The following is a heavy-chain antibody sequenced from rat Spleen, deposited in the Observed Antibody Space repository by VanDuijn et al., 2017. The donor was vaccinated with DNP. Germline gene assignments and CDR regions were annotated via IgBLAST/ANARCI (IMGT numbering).Heavy chain of an antibody. V-gene: IGHV5-19*01. CDR1: GFTFSNYG. Sequence: EVQLVESGGGLVQPGRSLKLSCAASGFTFSNYGFHWIRQAPTKGLDWVATISNTGDSTYYRDSVRGRFTISRDNGESSLYLQMNSLWSEDTATYYCTKAGGFSPWYFDYWGQGVMVTVSS. CDR3: TKAGGFSPWYFDY. D-gene: IGHD1-11*01. J-gene: IGHJ2*01. CDR2: ISNTGDST.